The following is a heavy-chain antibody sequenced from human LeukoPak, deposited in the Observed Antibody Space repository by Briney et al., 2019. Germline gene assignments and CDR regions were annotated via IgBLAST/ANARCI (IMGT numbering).Heavy chain of an antibody. CDR2: IYYSGST. Sequence: KSSQTLSLTCTVSGGSISSGDYYWSWIRQPPGKGLEWIGYIYYSGSTYYNPSLKSRVTISVDTSKNQFSLKLSSVTAADTAVYYCARGYGDYVSPSWFDPWGQGTLVTVSS. V-gene: IGHV4-30-4*01. CDR3: ARGYGDYVSPSWFDP. J-gene: IGHJ5*02. D-gene: IGHD4-17*01. CDR1: GGSISSGDYY.